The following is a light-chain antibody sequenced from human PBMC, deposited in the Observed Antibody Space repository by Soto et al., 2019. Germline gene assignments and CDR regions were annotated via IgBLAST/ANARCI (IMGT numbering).Light chain of an antibody. J-gene: IGKJ1*01. CDR1: QTVTSNY. Sequence: EIMLTQSPGTLSLSPGERVTLSCRASQTVTSNYLARYQQRPGQATRLLIYGASRRATGVPERFSGGVSGTDFTLTISRLDSEDCAFYFCRQYGNTPWTFGQGATVDI. CDR2: GAS. CDR3: RQYGNTPWT. V-gene: IGKV3-20*01.